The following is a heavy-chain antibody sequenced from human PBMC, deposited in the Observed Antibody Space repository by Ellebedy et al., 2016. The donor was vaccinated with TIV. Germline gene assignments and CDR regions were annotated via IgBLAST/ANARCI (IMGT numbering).Heavy chain of an antibody. CDR3: ARGYYYDSSGPADY. V-gene: IGHV4-59*08. D-gene: IGHD3-22*01. CDR2: IYYSGST. Sequence: SETLSLTCTVSGGSISSYYWSWIRQPPGKGLEWIGYIYYSGSTYYNPSLKSRVTISVDTSKNQFSLKLSSVTAADTAVYYCARGYYYDSSGPADYWGQGTLVTVSS. CDR1: GGSISSYY. J-gene: IGHJ4*02.